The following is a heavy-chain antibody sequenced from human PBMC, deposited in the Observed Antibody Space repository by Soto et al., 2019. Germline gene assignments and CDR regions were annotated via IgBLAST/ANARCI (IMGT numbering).Heavy chain of an antibody. CDR1: RFTFSSYA. V-gene: IGHV3-23*01. D-gene: IGHD6-13*01. CDR2: ISSGGGNT. Sequence: EVQLLESGGGLVQPGGSLRLSCAASRFTFSSYAMSWVRQAPGKGLEWVSAISSGGGNTYYADSVKGRFTTSRDNSKNTLYLQMNSLRAEDTAVYYCAKEKAAPGGAFDIWGQGTMVTVSS. J-gene: IGHJ3*02. CDR3: AKEKAAPGGAFDI.